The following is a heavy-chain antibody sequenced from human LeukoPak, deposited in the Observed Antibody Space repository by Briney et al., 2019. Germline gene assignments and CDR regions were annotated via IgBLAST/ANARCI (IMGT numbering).Heavy chain of an antibody. J-gene: IGHJ4*02. Sequence: PGGSLRLSCAASGFTFSSYAMHWVRQAPGKGLEWVAVISYDGSNKYYADSVKGRFTISRDNPKNTLYLQMDSLRAEDTAVYYCAGGLLGCSGGSCYPTDYWGQGTLVTVSS. CDR1: GFTFSSYA. V-gene: IGHV3-30-3*01. CDR3: AGGLLGCSGGSCYPTDY. CDR2: ISYDGSNK. D-gene: IGHD2-15*01.